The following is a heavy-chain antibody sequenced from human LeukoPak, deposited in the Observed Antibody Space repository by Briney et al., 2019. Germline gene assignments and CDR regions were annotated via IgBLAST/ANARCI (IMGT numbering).Heavy chain of an antibody. D-gene: IGHD7-27*01. J-gene: IGHJ4*02. Sequence: PGGSLRLSCAASGFTFSNYYMNWIRQAPGKGLEWVSYISGSSSYTNYADSVKGRFTISRDNTKNSLYLQMNSLRAEDTALYFCAKGHWGMDYGGQGTLVTVSS. V-gene: IGHV3-11*05. CDR1: GFTFSNYY. CDR2: ISGSSSYT. CDR3: AKGHWGMDY.